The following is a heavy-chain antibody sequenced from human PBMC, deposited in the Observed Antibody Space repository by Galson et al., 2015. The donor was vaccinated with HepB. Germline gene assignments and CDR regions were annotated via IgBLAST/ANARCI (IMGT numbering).Heavy chain of an antibody. CDR3: AKDGGYCSSTSCYPAYYFDY. D-gene: IGHD2-2*03. CDR2: ISGSGGST. CDR1: GFTFSSYA. V-gene: IGHV3-23*01. J-gene: IGHJ4*02. Sequence: SLRLSCAASGFTFSSYAMSWVRQAPGKGLEWVSAISGSGGSTYYADSVKGRFTISRDNSKNTLYLQMNSLRAEDTAVYYCAKDGGYCSSTSCYPAYYFDYWGQGTLVTVSS.